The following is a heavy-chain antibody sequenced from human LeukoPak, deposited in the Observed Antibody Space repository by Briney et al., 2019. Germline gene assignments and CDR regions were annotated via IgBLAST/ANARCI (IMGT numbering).Heavy chain of an antibody. Sequence: GGSLRLSCAASGFTFSDYGRHWVRQAPGKGLEWVAFIRFDGSYKYYADSVKGRFTISRDNSKNTLYLQMNGLRAEDTAVYYCAKGDNSNHPDYWGQGTLVTVSS. CDR1: GFTFSDYG. J-gene: IGHJ4*02. CDR3: AKGDNSNHPDY. V-gene: IGHV3-30*02. CDR2: IRFDGSYK. D-gene: IGHD4-23*01.